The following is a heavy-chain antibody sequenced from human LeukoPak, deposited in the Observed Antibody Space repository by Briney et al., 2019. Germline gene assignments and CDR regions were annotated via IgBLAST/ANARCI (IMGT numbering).Heavy chain of an antibody. CDR2: IWHDGSKS. V-gene: IGHV3-33*08. Sequence: GGSLRLSCAASGFTFSSYAMSWVRQAPGKGLEWVAVIWHDGSKSYYADSVKGRFTISRDNSKNTVYLQMNNLRAEDTAVNYCTRVRNYAFDIWGQGTMVTVSS. J-gene: IGHJ3*02. CDR1: GFTFSSYA. CDR3: TRVRNYAFDI.